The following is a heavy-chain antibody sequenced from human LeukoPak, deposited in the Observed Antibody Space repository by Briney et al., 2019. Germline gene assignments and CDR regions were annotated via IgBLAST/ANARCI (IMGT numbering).Heavy chain of an antibody. Sequence: EASVKVSCKASGYIFTSYGISWVRQAPGQGLEWMGWISAYNGNTNYAQKLQGRVTMTTDTSTSTAYMELRSLRSDDTAVYYCARVSTGFYYDSSGYVGYWGQGTLVTVSS. J-gene: IGHJ4*02. V-gene: IGHV1-18*01. CDR1: GYIFTSYG. CDR2: ISAYNGNT. CDR3: ARVSTGFYYDSSGYVGY. D-gene: IGHD3-22*01.